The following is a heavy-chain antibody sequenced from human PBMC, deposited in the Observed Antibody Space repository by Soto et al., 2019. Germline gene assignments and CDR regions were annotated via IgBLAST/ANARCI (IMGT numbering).Heavy chain of an antibody. J-gene: IGHJ4*02. Sequence: GGSLRLSCAASGFTFTNAWMSWVRQAPGKGLEWVAVISYDGSNKYYADSVKGRFTISRDNSKNTLYLQMNSLRAEDTAVYYCARVKLEWLLEGADYWGQGTLVTVSS. CDR1: GFTFTNAW. V-gene: IGHV3-30*03. CDR2: ISYDGSNK. CDR3: ARVKLEWLLEGADY. D-gene: IGHD3-3*01.